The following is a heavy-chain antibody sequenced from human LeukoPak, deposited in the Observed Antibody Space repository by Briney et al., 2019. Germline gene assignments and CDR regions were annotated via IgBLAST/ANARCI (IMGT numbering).Heavy chain of an antibody. J-gene: IGHJ3*02. Sequence: SETLSLTCTVSGGSIRSSYYYWGWIRQPPGKGLEWIGSIYDSGSTYYNPSLKSRVTISVDTSKNQFSLKLSSVTAADTAVYYCARSPVYDSSGYYSSANDAFDIWGQGTMVTVSS. V-gene: IGHV4-39*01. CDR2: IYDSGST. CDR3: ARSPVYDSSGYYSSANDAFDI. CDR1: GGSIRSSYYY. D-gene: IGHD3-22*01.